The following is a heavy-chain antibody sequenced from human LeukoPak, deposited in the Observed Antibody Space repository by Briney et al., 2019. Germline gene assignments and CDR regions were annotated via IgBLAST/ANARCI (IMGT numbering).Heavy chain of an antibody. D-gene: IGHD5-12*01. CDR3: ASHHSGASPSDAFDI. Sequence: SETLSLTCTVSGGSITSSGYYWDWIRQPTGKELEWIGNFYYSGITYYNPSLRSRVTISVDTSKNQFSLKLSSVTAADTAVYYCASHHSGASPSDAFDIWGYGTMVTVSS. CDR1: GGSITSSGYY. J-gene: IGHJ3*02. CDR2: FYYSGIT. V-gene: IGHV4-39*01.